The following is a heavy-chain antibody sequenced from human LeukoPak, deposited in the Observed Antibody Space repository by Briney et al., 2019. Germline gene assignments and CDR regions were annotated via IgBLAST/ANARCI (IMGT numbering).Heavy chain of an antibody. J-gene: IGHJ4*02. CDR2: IYDRGST. Sequence: SETLSLTCSVSGGSISSYYWSWIRQPPGKGLEWIGNIYDRGSTKYNPSLKSRVTISVDTSKNQFSLRLSSVTAADTAVYYCARGRTFDNWGQGTLVTVSS. V-gene: IGHV4-59*01. CDR1: GGSISSYY. CDR3: ARGRTFDN.